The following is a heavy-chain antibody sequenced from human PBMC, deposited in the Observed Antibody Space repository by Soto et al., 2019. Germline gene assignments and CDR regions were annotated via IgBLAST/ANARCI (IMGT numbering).Heavy chain of an antibody. D-gene: IGHD6-6*01. J-gene: IGHJ4*02. V-gene: IGHV1-3*01. CDR3: ARSSSSRVHDY. CDR2: INAGNGNT. Sequence: ASVKVSCKASGYTFTSYAMHWVRQAPGQRLEWMGWINAGNGNTKHSQKFQGRVTITRDTCASTAYMELSSLRSEDTAVYYCARSSSSRVHDYWGQGTLVTSPQ. CDR1: GYTFTSYA.